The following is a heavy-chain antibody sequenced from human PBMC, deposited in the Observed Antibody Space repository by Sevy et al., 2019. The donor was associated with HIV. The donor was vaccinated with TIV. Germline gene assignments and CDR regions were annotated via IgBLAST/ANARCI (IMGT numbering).Heavy chain of an antibody. J-gene: IGHJ4*02. V-gene: IGHV2-5*01. CDR3: AYRRSKGIIKTAFEF. CDR1: GFSFATSGVG. D-gene: IGHD3-16*01. CDR2: IYWYGDT. Sequence: SGPTLVKPTQTLTLTCTFSGFSFATSGVGVGWIRQPPGKAPEWLALIYWYGDTRYRTSLMNRLTITKDNSKDQVVLRMANMEPVDTRTYSCAYRRSKGIIKTAFEFWCQGNLVTV.